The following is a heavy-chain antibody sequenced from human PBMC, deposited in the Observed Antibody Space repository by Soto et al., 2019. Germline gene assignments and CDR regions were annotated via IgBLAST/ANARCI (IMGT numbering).Heavy chain of an antibody. Sequence: GGSLRLSCAASGFTFSNAWMSWVRQAPGKGLEWVGRIKSKTDGGTTDYAAPVKGRFTISRDDSKNTLYLQMNSLKTEDTAVYYCTTEWTHFWSEVGNWFDPWGQGTLVTVSS. CDR3: TTEWTHFWSEVGNWFDP. J-gene: IGHJ5*02. D-gene: IGHD3-3*02. CDR2: IKSKTDGGTT. V-gene: IGHV3-15*01. CDR1: GFTFSNAW.